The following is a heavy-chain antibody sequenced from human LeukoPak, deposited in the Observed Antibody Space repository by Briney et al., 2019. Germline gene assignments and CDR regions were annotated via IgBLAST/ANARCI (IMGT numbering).Heavy chain of an antibody. D-gene: IGHD2-15*01. V-gene: IGHV3-48*04. CDR1: GFTFSSYG. J-gene: IGHJ4*02. Sequence: GGSLRLSCAASGFTFSSYGMHWVRQAPGKGLEWVSYISLSGSIIYYADSVKGRFTISRDNAKNSLFLQMNSLRAEDTAVYYCARGPHQVVVVVAEALDYWGQGTLVTVSS. CDR2: ISLSGSII. CDR3: ARGPHQVVVVVAEALDY.